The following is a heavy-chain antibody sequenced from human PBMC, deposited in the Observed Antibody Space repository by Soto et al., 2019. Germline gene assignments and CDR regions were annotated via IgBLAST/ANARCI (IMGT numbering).Heavy chain of an antibody. Sequence: ASVKVSCKASGYTFTGYYMHWVRQAPGQGLEWMGWINPNSGGTNYAQKFQGWVTMTRDTSISTAYMELSRLRSDDTAVYYCARDSIVRATTYCFACCHQETLITVSS. CDR1: GYTFTGYY. J-gene: IGHJ4*01. CDR3: ARDSIVRATTYCFAC. D-gene: IGHD1-26*01. CDR2: INPNSGGT. V-gene: IGHV1-2*04.